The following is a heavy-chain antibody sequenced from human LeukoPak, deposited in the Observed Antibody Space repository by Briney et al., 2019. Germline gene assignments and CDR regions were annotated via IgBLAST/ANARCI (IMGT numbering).Heavy chain of an antibody. CDR3: ARQPMYYYSSGCSTHSDDY. CDR2: IDPSDSYT. J-gene: IGHJ4*02. CDR1: GYSFTSYW. V-gene: IGHV5-10-1*01. Sequence: GESLKISCKGSGYSFTSYWISWVRQMPGKGLEWMGRIDPSDSYTNYSPSFQGHVTISADKSISTAYLQWSSLKASDTAMYYCARQPMYYYSSGCSTHSDDYWGQGTLVTVSS. D-gene: IGHD3-10*01.